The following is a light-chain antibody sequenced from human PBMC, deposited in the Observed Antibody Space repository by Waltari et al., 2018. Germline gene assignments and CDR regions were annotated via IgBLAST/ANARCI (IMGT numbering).Light chain of an antibody. J-gene: IGLJ2*01. V-gene: IGLV3-1*01. CDR3: QTWDSGSYVV. Sequence: SYELTQPPSLSVSPGPTASITCSGGHLEIKVTYWNQQKPGQSPVLVLYQDNKRPSGLPERFSGSNSGSTATLIISGSQAMDEADYYCQTWDSGSYVVFGGGTKLTVL. CDR2: QDN. CDR1: HLEIKV.